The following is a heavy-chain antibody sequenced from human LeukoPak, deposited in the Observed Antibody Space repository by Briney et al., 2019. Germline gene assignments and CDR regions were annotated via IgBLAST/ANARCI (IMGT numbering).Heavy chain of an antibody. CDR1: GLTFSSYA. V-gene: IGHV3-23*01. D-gene: IGHD4-17*01. J-gene: IGHJ4*02. Sequence: GGSLRLSCAASGLTFSSYAMSWVRQAPGKGLEWVSAISGRGRTTYSADSVKGRFTISRDNSKNTLYLQMNSLRAEDTAVYYCAKVRPGDYALDPFDYWGQGTLVTVSS. CDR2: ISGRGRTT. CDR3: AKVRPGDYALDPFDY.